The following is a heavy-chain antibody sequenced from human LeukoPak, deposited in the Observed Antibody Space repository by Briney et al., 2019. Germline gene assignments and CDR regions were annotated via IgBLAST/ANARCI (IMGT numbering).Heavy chain of an antibody. CDR1: GVTLSTYA. V-gene: IGHV3-23*01. Sequence: GSLRLSCAASGVTLSTYAMSWARQALGKGLEWVSGISSSGSGDNTYYADSVKGRSTISRDSSKNTLFLHMHTLRAEDTAIYYCAKDRTVGASYWYFDLWGRDTLVTVSS. CDR2: ISSSGSGDNT. CDR3: AKDRTVGASYWYFDL. J-gene: IGHJ2*01. D-gene: IGHD1-26*01.